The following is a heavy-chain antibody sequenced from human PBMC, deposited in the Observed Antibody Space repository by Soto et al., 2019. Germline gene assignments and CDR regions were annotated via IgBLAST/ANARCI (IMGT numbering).Heavy chain of an antibody. Sequence: QMQLVESGGGVVQPGRSLRLSCAASGFTFRSYGIHWVRQAPGKGLEWVALIWLDGSKKYYVDSVKGRFAVSRDKSKNTLYLQMNSLRVEDMGVYYCARDRLVPYGYGMDVWGQGTTVTVSS. CDR2: IWLDGSKK. V-gene: IGHV3-33*01. CDR1: GFTFRSYG. D-gene: IGHD2-2*01. J-gene: IGHJ6*02. CDR3: ARDRLVPYGYGMDV.